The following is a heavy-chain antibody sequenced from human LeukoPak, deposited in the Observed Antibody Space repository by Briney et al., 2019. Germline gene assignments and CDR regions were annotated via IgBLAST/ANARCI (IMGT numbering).Heavy chain of an antibody. V-gene: IGHV3-74*01. CDR2: VNSDGSST. CDR1: GFTFNNYW. J-gene: IGHJ4*02. Sequence: PGGSLRLSCAASGFTFNNYWMHWVRQAPGKGLVWVSRVNSDGSSTSYADSVKGRFTISRDNSKSTLCLQMNSLRAEDTAVYYCAKQLGYCSDGSCYFPYWGQGTLVTVSS. CDR3: AKQLGYCSDGSCYFPY. D-gene: IGHD2-15*01.